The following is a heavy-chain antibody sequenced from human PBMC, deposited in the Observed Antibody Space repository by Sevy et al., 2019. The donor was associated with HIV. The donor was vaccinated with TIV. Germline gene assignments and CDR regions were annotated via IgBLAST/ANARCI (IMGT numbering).Heavy chain of an antibody. Sequence: GGSLRLSCAASGFTFHMYTMNWVRQAPGKGLEWVSAISGSGGSTYYGDSVKGRFTISRDNSKNTVYLQMNSLRAEDTAVYYCAKDGLSVAAAGYYYYGMDVWGQGTTVTVSS. D-gene: IGHD6-13*01. CDR1: GFTFHMYT. CDR2: ISGSGGST. J-gene: IGHJ6*02. CDR3: AKDGLSVAAAGYYYYGMDV. V-gene: IGHV3-23*01.